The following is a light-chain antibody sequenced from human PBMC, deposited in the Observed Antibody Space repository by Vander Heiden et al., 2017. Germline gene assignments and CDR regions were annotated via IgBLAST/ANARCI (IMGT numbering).Light chain of an antibody. J-gene: IGLJ1*01. CDR3: CSYAGTSTPYV. CDR2: EVN. Sequence: QSALTQPASVSGSPGQSITISCTGTSRDVGIYDFVSWYQQHPGKAPKLMIYEVNKRPSGVSNRFSGSKSGNTASLTISGLQGEDEADYYCCSYAGTSTPYVFGTGTKVTVL. CDR1: SRDVGIYDF. V-gene: IGLV2-23*02.